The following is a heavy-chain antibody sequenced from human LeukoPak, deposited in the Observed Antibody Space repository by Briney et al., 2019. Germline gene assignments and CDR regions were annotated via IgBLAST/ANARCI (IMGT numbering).Heavy chain of an antibody. CDR1: GYTFTDYY. Sequence: ASVKVSFKASGYTFTDYYIHWVRQAPAQGLEWMGWINPKSGGRNSAQKFQGRRTMTRDTSISTLYVELNRLTAEDTAIYYCXXXXXXXXXXXXXXPWGQGTLVTVSS. CDR2: INPKSGGR. CDR3: XXXXXXXXXXXXXXP. V-gene: IGHV1-2*02. J-gene: IGHJ4*02.